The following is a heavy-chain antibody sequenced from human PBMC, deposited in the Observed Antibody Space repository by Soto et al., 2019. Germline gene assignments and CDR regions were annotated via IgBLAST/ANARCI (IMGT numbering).Heavy chain of an antibody. Sequence: GXLRLSCAASGFTISSYGMHGVRQAPGKGLEWVAVISYDGSNKYYADSVKGRFTISRDNSKNTLYLQMNSLRAEDTAVYYCANLLSNDPNYYYYYGMDVWGQGTTVTVSS. CDR3: ANLLSNDPNYYYYYGMDV. V-gene: IGHV3-30*18. CDR1: GFTISSYG. D-gene: IGHD1-1*01. J-gene: IGHJ6*02. CDR2: ISYDGSNK.